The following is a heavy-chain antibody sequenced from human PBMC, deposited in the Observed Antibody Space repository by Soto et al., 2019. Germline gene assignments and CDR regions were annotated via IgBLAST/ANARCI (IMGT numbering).Heavy chain of an antibody. CDR3: ARGMTTVTIDAFDI. D-gene: IGHD4-17*01. J-gene: IGHJ3*02. Sequence: QVQLVQSGAEVKKPGSSVKVSCKASGGTFSSYAISWVRQAPGQGLEWMGGIIPIFGTANYAQKFQGRVTISADESTSTSYKEMSSLRSEDTAVYYCARGMTTVTIDAFDIWGQGTMVTVSS. CDR2: IIPIFGTA. CDR1: GGTFSSYA. V-gene: IGHV1-69*01.